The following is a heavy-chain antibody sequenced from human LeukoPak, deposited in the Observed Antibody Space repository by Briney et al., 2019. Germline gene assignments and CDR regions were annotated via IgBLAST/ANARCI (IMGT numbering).Heavy chain of an antibody. J-gene: IGHJ4*02. CDR2: MNPNSGNT. Sequence: ASVKVSCKASGYTFTSYDINWVRQATGQGLEWMGWMNPNSGNTGYAQKFQGRGTITRNTSISTAYMELSSLRSEDTAVYYCARLNQLLYRVRYFDYWGQGTLVTVSS. V-gene: IGHV1-8*03. CDR3: ARLNQLLYRVRYFDY. D-gene: IGHD2-2*02. CDR1: GYTFTSYD.